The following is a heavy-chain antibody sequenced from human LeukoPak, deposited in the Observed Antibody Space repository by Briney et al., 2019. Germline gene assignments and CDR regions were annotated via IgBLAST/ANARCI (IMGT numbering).Heavy chain of an antibody. CDR3: AREPNIVVVVAAFDY. J-gene: IGHJ4*02. Sequence: PGGSLRLSCAASGFTFSSYAMSWVRQAPGKGLEWVSAISGSGGSTYYADSVKGRFTISRDNSKNTLYLQMNSLRAEDTAVYYCAREPNIVVVVAAFDYWGQGTLVTVSS. D-gene: IGHD2-15*01. CDR2: ISGSGGST. V-gene: IGHV3-23*01. CDR1: GFTFSSYA.